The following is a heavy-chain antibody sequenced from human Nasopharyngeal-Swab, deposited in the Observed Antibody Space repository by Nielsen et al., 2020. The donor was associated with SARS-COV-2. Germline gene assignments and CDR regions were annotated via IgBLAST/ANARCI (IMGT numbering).Heavy chain of an antibody. CDR2: ISYDGSNK. Sequence: GESLKISCAASGFTFSSYAMHWVRQAPGKGLEWVAVISYDGSNKYYADSVKGRFTISRDNSKNTLSLQMNSLRAEDTAVYYCARSLTTGYSYGYYDYWGQGTLVTVSS. CDR3: ARSLTTGYSYGYYDY. CDR1: GFTFSSYA. D-gene: IGHD5-18*01. J-gene: IGHJ4*02. V-gene: IGHV3-30-3*01.